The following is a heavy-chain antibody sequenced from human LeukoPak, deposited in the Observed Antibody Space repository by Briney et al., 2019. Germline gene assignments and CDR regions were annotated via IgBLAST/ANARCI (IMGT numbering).Heavy chain of an antibody. CDR2: IIPIFGTA. CDR3: ARAPRMVATYFDY. D-gene: IGHD5-12*01. Sequence: ASVEVSCKASGGTFSSYAISWVRQAPGQGLEWMGGIIPIFGTANYAQKFQGRVTITADESTSTAYMELSSLRSEDTAVYYCARAPRMVATYFDYWGQGTLVTVSS. CDR1: GGTFSSYA. J-gene: IGHJ4*02. V-gene: IGHV1-69*13.